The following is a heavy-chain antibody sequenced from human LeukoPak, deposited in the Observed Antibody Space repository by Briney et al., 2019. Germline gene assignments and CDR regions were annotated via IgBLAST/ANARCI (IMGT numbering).Heavy chain of an antibody. CDR1: GGSISSYY. D-gene: IGHD6-13*01. CDR2: IYTSGST. V-gene: IGHV4-4*09. CDR3: ARHSSSRRYYMDV. J-gene: IGHJ6*03. Sequence: SETLSLTCTVPGGSISSYYWSWIRQPPGKGLEWIGYIYTSGSTNYNPSLKSRVTISVDTSKNQFSLKLSSVTAADTAVYYCARHSSSRRYYMDVWGKGTTVTVSS.